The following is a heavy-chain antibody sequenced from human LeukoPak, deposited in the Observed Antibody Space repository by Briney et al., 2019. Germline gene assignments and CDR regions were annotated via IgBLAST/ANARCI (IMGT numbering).Heavy chain of an antibody. D-gene: IGHD2-8*01. J-gene: IGHJ5*02. Sequence: GGSLRLSCAASGFTFSSYAMHWVRQAPGKGLEWVAVISYDGSNKYYADSVKGRFTISRDNCKNTLYLQMNSLRAEDTAVYYCAGALMSPFDPWGQGTLVTVSS. V-gene: IGHV3-30*01. CDR3: AGALMSPFDP. CDR2: ISYDGSNK. CDR1: GFTFSSYA.